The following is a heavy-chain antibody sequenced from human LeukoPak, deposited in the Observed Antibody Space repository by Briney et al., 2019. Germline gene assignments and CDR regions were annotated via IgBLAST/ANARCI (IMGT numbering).Heavy chain of an antibody. CDR1: GGSISSYY. CDR2: VYYSGST. J-gene: IGHJ4*02. D-gene: IGHD3-22*01. CDR3: ARAGSGYHPFDY. V-gene: IGHV4-59*01. Sequence: PSETLSLTCTVSGGSISSYYWSWIRQPPGKGLEWIGYVYYSGSTNYNPSLKSRVTISVDTSNNQFSLKLSSVTAADTAVYYCARAGSGYHPFDYWGQGTLVTVSS.